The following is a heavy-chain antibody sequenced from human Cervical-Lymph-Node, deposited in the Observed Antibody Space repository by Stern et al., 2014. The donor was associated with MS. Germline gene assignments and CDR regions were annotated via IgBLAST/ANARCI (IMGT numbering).Heavy chain of an antibody. J-gene: IGHJ4*02. CDR3: ARNSAFYYGSSGYYPYYFDS. CDR2: ILYSGNT. V-gene: IGHV4-59*01. CDR1: GGSISANH. Sequence: QLQLQESGPGLVKPSETLSVTCTVSGGSISANHWSWVRQPPGKGLEWIGHILYSGNTDYNPSLKSRVTISVDTSKNQFSLKLSSMTPADAAVYYCARNSAFYYGSSGYYPYYFDSGGQGTLVTVSS. D-gene: IGHD3-22*01.